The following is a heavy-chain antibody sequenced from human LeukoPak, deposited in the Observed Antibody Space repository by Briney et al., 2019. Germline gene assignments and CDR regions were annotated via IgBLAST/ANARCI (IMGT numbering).Heavy chain of an antibody. CDR1: GFTFSTYA. CDR3: ARGPYDSGWYYFDY. V-gene: IGHV3-23*01. J-gene: IGHJ4*02. D-gene: IGHD3-22*01. CDR2: ISGGGDK. Sequence: GGSLRLSCAASGFTFSTYAMSWVRQAPGKGLEWVTTISGGGDKQYADHVKGRFTVSRDDSKNTLYLQMNSLRAEDTAVYYCARGPYDSGWYYFDYWGQGTLVTVSS.